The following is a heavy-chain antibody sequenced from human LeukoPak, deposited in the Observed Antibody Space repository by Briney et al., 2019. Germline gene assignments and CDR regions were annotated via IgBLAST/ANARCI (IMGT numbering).Heavy chain of an antibody. Sequence: GGSLRLSCAASGFTFSSYWMSWVRQAPGKGLEWVANIKQDGSEKYYVDSVKGRFTISSDNANNPLYLQMNSLSDEDTAVYDCARDTCSGGSCYRDDAFDIWGQGTMVTVSS. CDR1: GFTFSSYW. D-gene: IGHD2-15*01. J-gene: IGHJ3*02. V-gene: IGHV3-7*05. CDR3: ARDTCSGGSCYRDDAFDI. CDR2: IKQDGSEK.